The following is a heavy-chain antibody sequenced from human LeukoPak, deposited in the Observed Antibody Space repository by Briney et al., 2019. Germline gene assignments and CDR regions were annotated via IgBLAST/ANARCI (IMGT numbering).Heavy chain of an antibody. D-gene: IGHD2-2*03. CDR2: ISSSSGTI. CDR1: GFTFSSYA. V-gene: IGHV3-48*01. CDR3: ARDGYCSSISCYNWFDP. Sequence: GGSLRLSCAASGFTFSSYAMHWVRQAPGKGLEWVSYISSSSGTIYYADSVKGRFTISRDNAKNSLFLQMNSLRAEDTAVYYCARDGYCSSISCYNWFDPWGQGTLVTVSS. J-gene: IGHJ5*02.